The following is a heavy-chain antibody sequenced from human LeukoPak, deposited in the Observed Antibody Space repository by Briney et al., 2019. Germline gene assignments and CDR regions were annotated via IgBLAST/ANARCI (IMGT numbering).Heavy chain of an antibody. J-gene: IGHJ4*02. CDR3: ARDVFFDY. CDR1: GFTFRNYA. V-gene: IGHV3-23*01. D-gene: IGHD2-8*01. Sequence: PGVYLRLSCAASGFTFRNYAMSWVRQAPGKGLEWVSGISGSGVSKYYGDSVKGRLTISRDNYKNTLYLQMNSLRAEDTAVYHCARDVFFDYWGQGTLVTVSS. CDR2: ISGSGVSK.